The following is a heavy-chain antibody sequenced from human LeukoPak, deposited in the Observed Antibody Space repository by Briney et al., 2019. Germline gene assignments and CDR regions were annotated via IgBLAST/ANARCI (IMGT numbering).Heavy chain of an antibody. CDR2: IYYSGST. Sequence: SETLSLTCTVSGGSISSYYWSWIRQPPGKGLEWIGYIYYSGSTYYNPSLKSRVTISVDTSKNQFSLKLSSVTAADTALYYCARAVGVGRGTYFDLWGRGTLVTVSS. V-gene: IGHV4-59*08. J-gene: IGHJ2*01. CDR3: ARAVGVGRGTYFDL. CDR1: GGSISSYY. D-gene: IGHD1-1*01.